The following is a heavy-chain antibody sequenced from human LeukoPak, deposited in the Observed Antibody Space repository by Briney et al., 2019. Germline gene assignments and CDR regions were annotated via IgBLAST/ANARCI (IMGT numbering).Heavy chain of an antibody. J-gene: IGHJ6*03. CDR3: ARLNFDWLLSYYYYMDV. Sequence: YGGSXXGYYWSWIRQPPGKGLEWIGEINHSGSTNYNPSLKSRVTISVDTSKHQFSLKLSSVTAADTAVYYCARLNFDWLLSYYYYMDVWGKGTTVTVSS. D-gene: IGHD3-9*01. CDR2: INHSGST. CDR1: GGSXXGYY. V-gene: IGHV4-34*01.